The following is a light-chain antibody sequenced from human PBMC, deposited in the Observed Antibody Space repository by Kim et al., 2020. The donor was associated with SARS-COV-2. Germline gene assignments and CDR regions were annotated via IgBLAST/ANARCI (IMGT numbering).Light chain of an antibody. CDR3: QAWDSSTAV. J-gene: IGLJ3*02. CDR2: QDT. V-gene: IGLV3-1*01. CDR1: KLGYKY. Sequence: SMSPGQTASITCSGDKLGYKYASWYQQKPGQSPLLVIYQDTKRPSGIPERFSGSNSGNTATLTISGTQAMDEADYYCQAWDSSTAVFGGGTKLTVL.